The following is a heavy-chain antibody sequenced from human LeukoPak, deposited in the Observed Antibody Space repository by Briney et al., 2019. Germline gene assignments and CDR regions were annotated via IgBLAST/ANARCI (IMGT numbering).Heavy chain of an antibody. V-gene: IGHV3-21*01. J-gene: IGHJ4*02. CDR2: ISSSSSYI. CDR3: ARGGITGTTPSYFDY. Sequence: PGGSLRLSCAASGFTFSSYSMNWVRQAPGKGLEWVSSISSSSSYIYYANSVKGRFTISRDNAKNSLYLQMNSLRAEDTAVYYCARGGITGTTPSYFDYWGQGTLVTVSS. CDR1: GFTFSSYS. D-gene: IGHD1-7*01.